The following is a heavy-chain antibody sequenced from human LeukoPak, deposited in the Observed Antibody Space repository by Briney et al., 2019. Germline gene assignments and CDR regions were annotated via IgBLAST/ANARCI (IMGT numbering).Heavy chain of an antibody. V-gene: IGHV1-18*01. D-gene: IGHD3-22*01. CDR2: ISAYNGNT. J-gene: IGHJ4*02. Sequence: ASVKVSCKASGGTFSSYAISWVRQAPGQGLEWMGWISAYNGNTNYAQKLQGRVTMTTDTSTSTAYMELRSLRSDDTAVYYCARGTDWDYDSSCVGPDCPFDYWGQGTLVTVSS. CDR3: ARGTDWDYDSSCVGPDCPFDY. CDR1: GGTFSSYA.